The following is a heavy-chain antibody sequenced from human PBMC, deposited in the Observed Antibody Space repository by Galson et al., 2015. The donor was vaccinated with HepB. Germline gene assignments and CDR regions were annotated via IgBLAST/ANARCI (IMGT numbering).Heavy chain of an antibody. V-gene: IGHV4-34*01. J-gene: IGHJ4*02. CDR1: GGSFSDYY. CDR2: IYHSGYT. Sequence: LSLTCAVYGGSFSDYYWSWIRQPPGKGLEWIGEIYHSGYTNYNPSLKSRVSISVDTSKSQFSLKLTSVTAADTAVYYCARGSRGVALVLTASARIFDYWGQGTLVTVSS. CDR3: ARGSRGVALVLTASARIFDY. D-gene: IGHD2-21*02.